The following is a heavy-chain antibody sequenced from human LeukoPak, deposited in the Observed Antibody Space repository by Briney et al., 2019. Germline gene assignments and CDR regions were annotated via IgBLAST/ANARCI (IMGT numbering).Heavy chain of an antibody. J-gene: IGHJ4*02. CDR2: ISGSGGST. CDR3: AKTDDSSGYYIVNVIDY. D-gene: IGHD3-22*01. Sequence: GGSLRLSCAASGFTFSSYSMNWVRQAPGKGLEWVSAISGSGGSTYDADSVKGRFTISRDNSKNTLYLQMNSLRAEDTAVYYCAKTDDSSGYYIVNVIDYWGQGTLVTVSS. V-gene: IGHV3-23*01. CDR1: GFTFSSYS.